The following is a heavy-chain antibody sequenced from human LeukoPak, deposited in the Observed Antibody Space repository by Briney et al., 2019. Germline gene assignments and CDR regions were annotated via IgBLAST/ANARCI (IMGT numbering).Heavy chain of an antibody. CDR2: INPNSGGT. D-gene: IGHD2-2*01. J-gene: IGHJ4*02. CDR3: ARDGGRYCSSTSCFFDY. V-gene: IGHV1-2*02. Sequence: ASVKVSCKASGYTFTGYSMHWVRQAPGQGLEWMGWINPNSGGTNYAQKFQGRVTMTRDTSISTAYMELSRLRSDDTAVYYCARDGGRYCSSTSCFFDYWGQGTLVTVSS. CDR1: GYTFTGYS.